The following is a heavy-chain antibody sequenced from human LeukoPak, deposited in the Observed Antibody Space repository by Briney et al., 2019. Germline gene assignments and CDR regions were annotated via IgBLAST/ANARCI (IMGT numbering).Heavy chain of an antibody. CDR3: AKTFYYDSNGGEGMDV. CDR2: ISTSGTYI. V-gene: IGHV3-21*04. CDR1: GFTFTRFS. Sequence: PGGSLRLSCEASGFTFTRFSMNWVRQAPGQGLELVSSISTSGTYIYYADSVKGRFTISRDNAKNSLYLQMNSLRAEDTAVYYCAKTFYYDSNGGEGMDVWGQGTTVTVSS. D-gene: IGHD3-22*01. J-gene: IGHJ6*02.